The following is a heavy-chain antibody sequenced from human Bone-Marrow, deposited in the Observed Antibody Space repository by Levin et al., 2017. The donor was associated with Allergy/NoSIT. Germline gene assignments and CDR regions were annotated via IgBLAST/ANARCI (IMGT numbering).Heavy chain of an antibody. CDR3: AKRYCSGGSCERGYDDYGLDV. J-gene: IGHJ6*02. Sequence: GESLKISCAASGFTFSNHALNWVRQAPGKGLEWVSTISGSGGNTYYADSVKGRFTISRDNSKNTLYLQMNDLRAEDTALYYCAKRYCSGGSCERGYDDYGLDVWGQGTTVTVSS. CDR1: GFTFSNHA. CDR2: ISGSGGNT. V-gene: IGHV3-23*01. D-gene: IGHD2-15*01.